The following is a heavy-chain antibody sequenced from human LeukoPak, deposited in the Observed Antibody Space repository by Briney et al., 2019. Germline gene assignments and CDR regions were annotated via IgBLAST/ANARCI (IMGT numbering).Heavy chain of an antibody. CDR1: GDSSCSYN. V-gene: IGHV4-59*01. Sequence: SSETLSRTSTVSGDSSCSYNWNWLPQPPGKGLEWIGYIHYSGRTNYNLSIRSRVTMSLDTSKNQFSLRLRSVTAADTAVYYCARPYVDPSGYYYGMDVWGQGTTVTVSS. J-gene: IGHJ6*02. D-gene: IGHD2-8*01. CDR2: IHYSGRT. CDR3: ARPYVDPSGYYYGMDV.